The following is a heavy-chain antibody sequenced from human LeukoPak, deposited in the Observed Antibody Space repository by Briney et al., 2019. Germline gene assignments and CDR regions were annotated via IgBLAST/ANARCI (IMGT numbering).Heavy chain of an antibody. J-gene: IGHJ3*02. Sequence: KASETLSLTCTVSGDSVSGISFYWSWIRQPPGKGLQYIGYIQYSGSTNYNPSLKSRVTISVDTSKNQFSLKLSSVTATDTAVYYCARAPSGGYDTLRYAFDIWGQGTMVTVSS. CDR3: ARAPSGGYDTLRYAFDI. D-gene: IGHD3-10*01. V-gene: IGHV4-61*01. CDR1: GDSVSGISFY. CDR2: IQYSGST.